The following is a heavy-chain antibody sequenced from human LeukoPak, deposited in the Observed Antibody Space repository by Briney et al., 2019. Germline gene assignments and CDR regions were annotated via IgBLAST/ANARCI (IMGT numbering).Heavy chain of an antibody. CDR1: GGTFSTYP. CDR3: ARKARYCSAGSCPHIFDY. Sequence: ASVKVSCKASGGTFSTYPISWVRQAPGQGLEWMGAIIPIFGTANYAQKFQDRVTLTADESTTTAYMELSSLRSEDTAVYYCARKARYCSAGSCPHIFDYWGQGTLVTVSS. J-gene: IGHJ4*02. D-gene: IGHD2-15*01. V-gene: IGHV1-69*13. CDR2: IIPIFGTA.